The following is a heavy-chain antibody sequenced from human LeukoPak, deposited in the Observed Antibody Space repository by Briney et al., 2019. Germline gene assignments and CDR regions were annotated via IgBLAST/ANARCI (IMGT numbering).Heavy chain of an antibody. V-gene: IGHV1-2*06. CDR1: GYTLTGYY. D-gene: IGHD3-22*01. CDR2: INPNSGGT. CDR3: SSYDSSGLPTLDAFDI. J-gene: IGHJ3*02. Sequence: GASVKVSCKASGYTLTGYYMHGVRQAPGQGLEWMGRINPNSGGTNYAQKFQGRDTMTRDTSISTAYMELSRLRSDDAAVYYCSSYDSSGLPTLDAFDIWGQGTMVTVSS.